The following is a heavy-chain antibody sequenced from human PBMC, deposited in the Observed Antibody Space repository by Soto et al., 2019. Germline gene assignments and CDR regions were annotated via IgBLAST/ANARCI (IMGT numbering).Heavy chain of an antibody. CDR1: GFTFSNYA. CDR2: ISGAGGVT. CDR3: AKDKSRGVTVTPDY. Sequence: EVQPLESGGGLVQPGGSLRLSCAVSGFTFSNYAMTWVRQAPGKGPKWVSSISGAGGVTHYADSVRGRFTISRDNSKNTLYLQMNSLRAEDTAVYYCAKDKSRGVTVTPDYWGQGTLVTVSS. V-gene: IGHV3-23*01. D-gene: IGHD4-17*01. J-gene: IGHJ4*02.